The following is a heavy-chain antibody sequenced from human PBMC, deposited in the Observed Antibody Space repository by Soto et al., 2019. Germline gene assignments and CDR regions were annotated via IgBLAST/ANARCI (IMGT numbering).Heavy chain of an antibody. Sequence: SETLSLTCTVSGGSVSSGSYYWSWIRQPPGKGLEWIGYIYYSGSTNYNPSLKSRVTISVDTSKNQFSLKLSSVTAADTAVYYCARDRPFRLAYWGQGTLVTVSS. J-gene: IGHJ4*02. CDR2: IYYSGST. CDR1: GGSVSSGSYY. CDR3: ARDRPFRLAY. V-gene: IGHV4-61*01.